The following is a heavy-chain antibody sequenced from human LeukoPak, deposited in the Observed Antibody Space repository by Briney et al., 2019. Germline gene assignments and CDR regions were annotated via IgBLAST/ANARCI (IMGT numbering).Heavy chain of an antibody. CDR3: ARGSTYYDSSGQVPFDY. CDR1: GFSFNTYG. Sequence: GGSLRLSCAASGFSFNTYGMHWVRQGPGKGLEWVAVISYDGSNKWYADSVKGRFTISRDNSKNTLYLQMNSLRPEDTAVYYCARGSTYYDSSGQVPFDYWGQGTLVTVSS. V-gene: IGHV3-30*03. CDR2: ISYDGSNK. J-gene: IGHJ4*02. D-gene: IGHD3-22*01.